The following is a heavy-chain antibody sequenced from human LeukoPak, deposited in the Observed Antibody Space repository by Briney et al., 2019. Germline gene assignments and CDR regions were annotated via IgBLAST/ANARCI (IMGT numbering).Heavy chain of an antibody. D-gene: IGHD6-6*01. Sequence: ASVKVSCQACGYTFTGYYIHWVRQAPGQGLAWMGWIYPDSGNTNYAQNFQGSATMTRDTSISTAYMELSSLKSDDTAVYYCARDRNSGSSLDIWGQGTMLTVSS. V-gene: IGHV1-2*02. J-gene: IGHJ3*02. CDR3: ARDRNSGSSLDI. CDR2: IYPDSGNT. CDR1: GYTFTGYY.